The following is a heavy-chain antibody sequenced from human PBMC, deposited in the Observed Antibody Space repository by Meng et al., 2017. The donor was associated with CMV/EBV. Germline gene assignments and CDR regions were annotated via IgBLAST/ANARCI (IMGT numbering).Heavy chain of an antibody. CDR2: IYTSGST. CDR3: ARHGDTAMVVGIDY. D-gene: IGHD5-18*01. Sequence: QVQLQDAGPGLVKPSETLSLTCTVSGGSIRSYYWSWIRQPAGKGLEWIGRIYTSGSTNYNPSLKSRVTMSVDTSKNQFSLKLSSVTAADTAVYYCARHGDTAMVVGIDYWGQGTLVTVSS. CDR1: GGSIRSYY. J-gene: IGHJ4*02. V-gene: IGHV4-4*07.